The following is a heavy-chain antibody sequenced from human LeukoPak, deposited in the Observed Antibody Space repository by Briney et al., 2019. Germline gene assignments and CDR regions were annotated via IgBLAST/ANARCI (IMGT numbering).Heavy chain of an antibody. CDR2: ISAYNGNT. CDR1: GSTFTSYG. J-gene: IGHJ6*03. CDR3: AGFLVPTYYMYV. V-gene: IGHV1-18*01. D-gene: IGHD2-2*01. Sequence: ASVKVSCKASGSTFTSYGISWVRQAPGPGLEWMGWISAYNGNTNYAQKLQGRVTMTTETTTSKPFTVLRSLRSAATAVDYWAGFLVPTYYMYVWGKGTTVTVSS.